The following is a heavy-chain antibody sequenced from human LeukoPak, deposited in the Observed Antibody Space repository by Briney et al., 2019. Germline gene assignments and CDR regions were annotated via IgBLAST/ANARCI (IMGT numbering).Heavy chain of an antibody. CDR3: ARGSSSWGRSFDY. V-gene: IGHV1-2*02. D-gene: IGHD6-13*01. J-gene: IGHJ4*02. Sequence: GASVNVSCKASGYTFTGYYMHWVRQAPGQGLEWMGWINPKSGGTNYAQKFQGRVTMTRDTSISTAYMELSSLRSEDTAVYYCARGSSSWGRSFDYWGQGTLVTVSS. CDR2: INPKSGGT. CDR1: GYTFTGYY.